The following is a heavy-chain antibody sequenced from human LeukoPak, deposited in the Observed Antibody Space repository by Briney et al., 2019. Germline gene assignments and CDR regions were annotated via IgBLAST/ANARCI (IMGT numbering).Heavy chain of an antibody. CDR3: ARTPDHYDSSGYLIPHAFDI. V-gene: IGHV4-30-2*01. D-gene: IGHD3-22*01. J-gene: IGHJ3*02. CDR2: IYHSGSA. CDR1: GGSVSSGGYS. Sequence: SETLSLTCAVSGGSVSSGGYSWSWIRQPPGKGLEWIGYIYHSGSAYYNPSLKSRVTISVDRSKNQFSLKLSSVTAADTAVYYCARTPDHYDSSGYLIPHAFDIWGRGAMVTVSS.